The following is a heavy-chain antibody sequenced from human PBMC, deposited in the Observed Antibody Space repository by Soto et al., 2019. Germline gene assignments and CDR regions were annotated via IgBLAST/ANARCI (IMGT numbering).Heavy chain of an antibody. CDR2: IMPIFGGP. J-gene: IGHJ6*02. Sequence: QVQLVQSGAEVKKPGSSLKVSCKASGGIFSDFSFSWVRQAPGQGLEWMGGIMPIFGGPDYAQRFRGRVTITAXEXTXTXLMELRGLTSEDTATYYCASSLRMAGIGNYYYGMDVWGQGTTVTVSS. D-gene: IGHD6-19*01. CDR1: GGIFSDFS. CDR3: ASSLRMAGIGNYYYGMDV. V-gene: IGHV1-69*12.